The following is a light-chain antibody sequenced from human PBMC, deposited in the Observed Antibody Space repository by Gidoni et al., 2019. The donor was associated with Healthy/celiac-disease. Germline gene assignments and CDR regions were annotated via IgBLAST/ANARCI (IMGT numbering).Light chain of an antibody. CDR1: QSVLYSSNNKNY. CDR3: QQYYSPWT. J-gene: IGKJ1*01. Sequence: DIVMTQSPDSLAVSLGERATINCKSSQSVLYSSNNKNYLAWYQQKPGQPPKLLIYWACTRESGVPDRFSGSGSGTDCTLTISSLQADDVAVYYCQQYYSPWTFGQGTKVEIK. CDR2: WAC. V-gene: IGKV4-1*01.